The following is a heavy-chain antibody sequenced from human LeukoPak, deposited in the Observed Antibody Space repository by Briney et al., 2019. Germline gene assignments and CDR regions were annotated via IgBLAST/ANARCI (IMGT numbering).Heavy chain of an antibody. CDR3: ARDHPRRYFDWLLPDSYYYYGMDV. Sequence: ASVKVSCKASGYTFTGYYMHWVRQAPGQGLEWMGRINPNSGGRNYAQKFQGRVTMTRDTSISTAYMELSRLRSDDTAVYYCARDHPRRYFDWLLPDSYYYYGMDVWGQGTTVTVSS. CDR2: INPNSGGR. CDR1: GYTFTGYY. V-gene: IGHV1-2*06. J-gene: IGHJ6*02. D-gene: IGHD3-9*01.